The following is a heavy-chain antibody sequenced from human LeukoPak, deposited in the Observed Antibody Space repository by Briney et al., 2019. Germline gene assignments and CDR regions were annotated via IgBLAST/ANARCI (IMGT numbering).Heavy chain of an antibody. Sequence: SETLSLTCTVSGGSLSSYYWSWLRQPPGKGLEWIGYIYYSGSTNYNPSLKSRVTISVDTSKSQFSLKLSSVTAADTAVYYCARHGTPGTNLNWFDPWGQGTLVTVSS. J-gene: IGHJ5*02. CDR3: ARHGTPGTNLNWFDP. CDR2: IYYSGST. V-gene: IGHV4-59*01. D-gene: IGHD1-1*01. CDR1: GGSLSSYY.